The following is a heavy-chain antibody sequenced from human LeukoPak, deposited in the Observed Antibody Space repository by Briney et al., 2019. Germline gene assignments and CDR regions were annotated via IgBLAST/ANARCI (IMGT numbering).Heavy chain of an antibody. CDR2: SSPYNGNT. V-gene: IGHV1-18*01. CDR3: ARAGSGSGWYFDY. CDR1: GYDFTSVG. J-gene: IGHJ4*02. Sequence: ASVNVSCKASGYDFTSVGITWVRRAPGQGLEWMGWSSPYNGNTRYAQKFQGRVAMTTDTSTTTAYMELRGLRFNDTAVYYCARAGSGSGWYFDYWGQGTLVTVSS. D-gene: IGHD6-19*01.